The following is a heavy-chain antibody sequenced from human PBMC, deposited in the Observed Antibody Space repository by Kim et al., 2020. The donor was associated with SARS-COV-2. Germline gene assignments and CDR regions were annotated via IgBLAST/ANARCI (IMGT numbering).Heavy chain of an antibody. CDR2: ISSNGYYI. Sequence: LSLTCAASGFTFSRFTINWVRQAPGKGLEWVSSISSNGYYIYYADSMKGRFTISRDNAKNSLYLQMNNLRAEDTAVYYCAREAGGGSSSSDWFDPWGQGTLVTVSS. CDR3: AREAGGGSSSSDWFDP. D-gene: IGHD6-6*01. CDR1: GFTFSRFT. V-gene: IGHV3-21*01. J-gene: IGHJ5*02.